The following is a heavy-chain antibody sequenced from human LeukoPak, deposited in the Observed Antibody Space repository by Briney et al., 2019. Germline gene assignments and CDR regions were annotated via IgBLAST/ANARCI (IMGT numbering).Heavy chain of an antibody. D-gene: IGHD2-15*01. CDR1: GFTFDDYA. J-gene: IGHJ4*02. Sequence: GGSLRLSCAASGFTFDDYAMHWVRQAPGKGLEWVSGISWNSGSIGYADSVKGRFTISRDNAKNSLYLQMNSLRAEDTAVYYCARDPPYCSGGSCSDYWGQGTLVTVSS. CDR2: ISWNSGSI. V-gene: IGHV3-9*01. CDR3: ARDPPYCSGGSCSDY.